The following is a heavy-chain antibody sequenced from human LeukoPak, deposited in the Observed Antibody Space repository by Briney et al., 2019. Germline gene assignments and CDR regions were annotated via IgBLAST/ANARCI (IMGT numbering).Heavy chain of an antibody. Sequence: PGGSLRLSCAASGFTFSSYSMNRVRQAPGKGLEWVSSISSSSSYIYYADSVKGRFTISRDNAKNSLYLQMNSLRAEDTAVYYCARNGDWNWFDPWGQGTLVTVSS. J-gene: IGHJ5*02. CDR1: GFTFSSYS. D-gene: IGHD2-21*02. CDR3: ARNGDWNWFDP. V-gene: IGHV3-21*01. CDR2: ISSSSSYI.